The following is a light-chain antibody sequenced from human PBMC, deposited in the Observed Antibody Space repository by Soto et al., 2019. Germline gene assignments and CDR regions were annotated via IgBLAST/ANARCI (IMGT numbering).Light chain of an antibody. Sequence: QPVLTQPPSASGSPGQSVTISCTGTSSDVGGHNSVSWYQQHPGKAPKLIIYEVTKRPSGVPDRFFGSKSGNTASLTVSGLQAEDEADYHCSSFAGNNNVVFGGGTKVTVL. CDR2: EVT. J-gene: IGLJ3*02. CDR3: SSFAGNNNVV. V-gene: IGLV2-8*01. CDR1: SSDVGGHNS.